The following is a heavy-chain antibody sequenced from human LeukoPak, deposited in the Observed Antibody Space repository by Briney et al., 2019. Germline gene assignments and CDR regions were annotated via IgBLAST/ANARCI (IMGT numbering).Heavy chain of an antibody. V-gene: IGHV5-51*01. J-gene: IGHJ3*02. D-gene: IGHD5-18*01. CDR1: GYSFTTYW. Sequence: GESLKISCKTSGYSFTTYWIGWVRQMPGTGLEWVGAIYPDDSDTRYSPSFQGQVVISADRSIRTAYLQWNTLKTSDTAMYYCARRFSPLHSYGYFAFDIWGQGTMVTVSS. CDR3: ARRFSPLHSYGYFAFDI. CDR2: IYPDDSDT.